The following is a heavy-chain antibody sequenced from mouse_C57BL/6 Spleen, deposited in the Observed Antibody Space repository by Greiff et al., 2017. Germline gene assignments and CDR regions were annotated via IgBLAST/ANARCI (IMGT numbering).Heavy chain of an antibody. CDR1: GYAFSSSW. V-gene: IGHV1-82*01. J-gene: IGHJ4*01. Sequence: VKLMESGPELVKPGASVKISCKASGYAFSSSWMNWVKQRPGKGLEWIGRIYPGDGDTNYNGKVKGKATLTADKSSSTAYMQLSSLTSEDSAVYFCARNGYYGNYAMDYWGQGTSVTVSS. CDR3: ARNGYYGNYAMDY. CDR2: IYPGDGDT. D-gene: IGHD1-1*01.